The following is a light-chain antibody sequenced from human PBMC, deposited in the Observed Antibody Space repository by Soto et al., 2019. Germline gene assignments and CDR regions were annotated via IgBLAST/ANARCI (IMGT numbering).Light chain of an antibody. Sequence: DIQMTQSPSSLSASVGDRVTITCRASQSISSYLNWYQQKPGKAPKLLLYAASSLQSGVPSRFSGSGSGTDFTLSISSLKPDDFATYYQQLSYSTSMYTFDQGTKLETK. CDR1: QSISSY. V-gene: IGKV1-39*01. CDR3: QLSYSTSMYT. J-gene: IGKJ2*01. CDR2: AAS.